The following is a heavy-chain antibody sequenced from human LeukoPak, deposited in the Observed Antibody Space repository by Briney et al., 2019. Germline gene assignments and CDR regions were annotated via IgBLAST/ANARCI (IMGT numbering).Heavy chain of an antibody. D-gene: IGHD3-10*01. CDR1: GFTLSNYW. J-gene: IGHJ4*02. CDR2: IKQDGSEK. Sequence: PGGSLRLSCAASGFTLSNYWMSWVRQVPGKGLEWVANIKQDGSEKYYVDSVKGRFTISRDNAKNSLDLQMNSLRAEDTAVYYCARTINPVIMVRGVSFDYWGQGTLVTVSS. V-gene: IGHV3-7*04. CDR3: ARTINPVIMVRGVSFDY.